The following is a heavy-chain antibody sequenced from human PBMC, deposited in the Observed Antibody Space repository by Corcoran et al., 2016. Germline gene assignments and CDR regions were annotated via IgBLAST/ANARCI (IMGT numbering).Heavy chain of an antibody. Sequence: QVQLQQWGAGLLKPSETLSLTCAVYGGSFSGYYWSWIRQPPGKGLEWIGEINHSGSTNYNPSLKSRVTISVDTSKNQFSLKLSSVTAADTAVYYCARASYYGLDYWGQGTLVTVSS. D-gene: IGHD1-26*01. CDR3: ARASYYGLDY. V-gene: IGHV4-34*01. J-gene: IGHJ4*01. CDR2: INHSGST. CDR1: GGSFSGYY.